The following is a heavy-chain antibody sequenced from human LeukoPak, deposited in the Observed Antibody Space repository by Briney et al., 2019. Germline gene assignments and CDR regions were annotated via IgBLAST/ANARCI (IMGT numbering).Heavy chain of an antibody. J-gene: IGHJ6*03. V-gene: IGHV1-18*01. Sequence: EASVKVSCKASGYTFTSSGVSWVRQAPGQGLEWMGWINAYNGNTDYAQKLQGRVTMTTDTSTSTAYMELRSLRSDDTAVYYCGRTTNSYYYYYYIDVWGKGTTVTVSS. CDR2: INAYNGNT. CDR1: GYTFTSSG. CDR3: GRTTNSYYYYYYIDV. D-gene: IGHD1-26*01.